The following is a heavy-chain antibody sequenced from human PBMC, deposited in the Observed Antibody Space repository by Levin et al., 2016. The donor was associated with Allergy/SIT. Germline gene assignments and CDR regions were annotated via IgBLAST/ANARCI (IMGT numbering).Heavy chain of an antibody. J-gene: IGHJ5*02. CDR1: GGSFSGYY. CDR2: INHSGST. CDR3: ARRYQLSWTNWFRP. Sequence: SETLSLTCAVYGGSFSGYYWSWIRQPPGKGLEWIGEINHSGSTNYNPSLKSRVTISVDTSKNQFSLKLSSVTAADTAVYYCARRYQLSWTNWFRPWGQGTLVTVSS. D-gene: IGHD2-2*01. V-gene: IGHV4-34*01.